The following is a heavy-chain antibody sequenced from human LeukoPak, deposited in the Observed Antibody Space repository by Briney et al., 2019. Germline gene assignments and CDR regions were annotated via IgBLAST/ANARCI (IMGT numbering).Heavy chain of an antibody. CDR3: AREGAARNFDY. J-gene: IGHJ4*02. V-gene: IGHV4-61*02. CDR1: GGSISSGSYY. CDR2: IYTSGST. Sequence: SQTLSLTCTVSGGSISSGSYYWSWIRQPAGKGLEWIGRIYTSGSTDYNPSLKSRVSISLDTSQNQFSLKVNTVTAADTAVYYCAREGAARNFDYWGQGILVTVSS. D-gene: IGHD6-6*01.